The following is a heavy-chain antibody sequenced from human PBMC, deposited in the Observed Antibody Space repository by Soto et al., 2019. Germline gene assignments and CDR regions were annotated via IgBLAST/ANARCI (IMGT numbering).Heavy chain of an antibody. CDR2: ISPYNGNT. J-gene: IGHJ4*02. CDR3: ARDQYYFDSSGYYDF. V-gene: IGHV1-18*04. Sequence: QIQLVQSGAEVKKPGASVRVSCETSGYTFVSYGISWVRQAPGQGLEWMGWISPYNGNTNYAEKFKDRVTLTTDTSTDTAFPDLRSLTSDDTAVYFCARDQYYFDSSGYYDFWGQGTLVTVSS. CDR1: GYTFVSYG. D-gene: IGHD3-22*01.